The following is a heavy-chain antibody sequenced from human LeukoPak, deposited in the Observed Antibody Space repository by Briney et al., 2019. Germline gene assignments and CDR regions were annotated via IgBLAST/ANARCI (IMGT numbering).Heavy chain of an antibody. CDR3: AKDPSPFYYDEPLDP. Sequence: PGGSLRLSCAASGFTFSSYAMSWVRHAPGKGLEWVSAISGSGGSTYYADSVKGRFTISRDNSKNTLYLQMNSLRAEDTAVYYCAKDPSPFYYDEPLDPWGQGTLVTVSS. V-gene: IGHV3-23*01. J-gene: IGHJ5*02. D-gene: IGHD3-22*01. CDR1: GFTFSSYA. CDR2: ISGSGGST.